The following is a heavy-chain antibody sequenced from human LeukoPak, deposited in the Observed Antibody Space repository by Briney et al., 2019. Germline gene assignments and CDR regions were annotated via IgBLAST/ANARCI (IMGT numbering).Heavy chain of an antibody. D-gene: IGHD3-3*01. Sequence: GGSLRLSCAASGFTFSSYWMHWVRQAPGKGLVWVSRINSDGSSTSYADSVKGRFTISRDNAKNTLYLQMNSLRAKDTAVYYCAREKVDITIFGVGSYYYYFGMDVWGQGTTVTVSS. V-gene: IGHV3-74*01. J-gene: IGHJ6*02. CDR3: AREKVDITIFGVGSYYYYFGMDV. CDR1: GFTFSSYW. CDR2: INSDGSST.